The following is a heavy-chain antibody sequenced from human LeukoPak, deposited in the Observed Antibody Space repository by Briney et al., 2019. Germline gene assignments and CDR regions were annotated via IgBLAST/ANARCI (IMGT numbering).Heavy chain of an antibody. D-gene: IGHD3-9*01. J-gene: IGHJ4*02. CDR3: ARVRLVGYDILTGYYSFDY. V-gene: IGHV4-59*01. CDR2: IYYSGNT. CDR1: GGSISTYS. Sequence: PSETLSLTCTVSGGSISTYSWSWIRQPPGKGLVWLGCIYYSGNTNYNPSLKSRVTISVDTSKNQFSLKLSSVTAADTAVYYCARVRLVGYDILTGYYSFDYWGQGTLVTVSS.